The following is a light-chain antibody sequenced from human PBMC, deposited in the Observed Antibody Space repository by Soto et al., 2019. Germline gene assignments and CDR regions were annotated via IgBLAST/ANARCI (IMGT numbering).Light chain of an antibody. CDR1: SSNIGKSF. CDR3: GTWDRSLSVYV. J-gene: IGLJ1*01. CDR2: DND. V-gene: IGLV1-51*01. Sequence: QSVLTQPPSVSAAPGQTVTISCSGSSSNIGKSFVSWYQQLPATVPKLLIYDNDQRPSGIPDRFSGSKSGTSATLVITGLQAGDEDDYYCGTWDRSLSVYVFGFGTKLTVL.